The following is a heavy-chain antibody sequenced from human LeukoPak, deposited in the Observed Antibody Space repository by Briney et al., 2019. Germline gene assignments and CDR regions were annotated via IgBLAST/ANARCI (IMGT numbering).Heavy chain of an antibody. Sequence: ASVKVSCKASGYTFTTYAMNWVRQAPGQGLEWMGWINTNTGNPTYAQGFTGRFVFSLDTSVSTAYLQISSLKAEDTAVYYCARETTAMVLNWFDPWGQGTLVTVSS. CDR2: INTNTGNP. CDR1: GYTFTTYA. CDR3: ARETTAMVLNWFDP. V-gene: IGHV7-4-1*02. J-gene: IGHJ5*02. D-gene: IGHD5-18*01.